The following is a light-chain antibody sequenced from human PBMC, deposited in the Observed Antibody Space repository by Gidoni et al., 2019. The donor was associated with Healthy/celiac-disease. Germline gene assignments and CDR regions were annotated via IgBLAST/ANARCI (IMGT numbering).Light chain of an antibody. J-gene: IGKJ1*01. CDR3: QQYGSSPWT. CDR2: GAS. V-gene: IGKV3-20*01. Sequence: EIVLTQSPGTLSLSPGERVSLSCRASQSVSSSYLAWYQQKPGQAPTLLIYGASSRATGIPDRFSGSGSGTDFTLTISRLEPEDFAVYYCQQYGSSPWTFXQXTKVEIK. CDR1: QSVSSSY.